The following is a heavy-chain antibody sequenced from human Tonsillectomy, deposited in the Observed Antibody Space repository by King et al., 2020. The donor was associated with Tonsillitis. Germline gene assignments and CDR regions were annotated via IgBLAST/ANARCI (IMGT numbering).Heavy chain of an antibody. J-gene: IGHJ6*02. Sequence: VQLQQSGPGLVKPSQTLSLTCAISGDSVSSNSAAWNWIRQSPSRGLEWLGRTYYRSKWYNDYAVSVKSRITINPDTSKNQFSLQLNSVTPEDTAVYYCARDERLCSTTSCYYPYYYYGMDVWGQGTTVTVSS. D-gene: IGHD2-2*01. CDR1: GDSVSSNSAA. CDR3: ARDERLCSTTSCYYPYYYYGMDV. V-gene: IGHV6-1*01. CDR2: TYYRSKWYN.